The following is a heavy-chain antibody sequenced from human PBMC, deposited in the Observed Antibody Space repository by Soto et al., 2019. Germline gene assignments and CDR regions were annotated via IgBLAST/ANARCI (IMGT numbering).Heavy chain of an antibody. CDR1: GGTFSSYA. CDR3: AREGGRWLQLSYFDY. D-gene: IGHD5-12*01. V-gene: IGHV1-69*13. Sequence: SVKVSCKASGGTFSSYAISWVRQAPGQGLEWMGGIIPIFGTANYAQKFQGRVTITADESTSTAYMELSSLRSEDTAVYYCAREGGRWLQLSYFDYWGQGTLVTVSS. CDR2: IIPIFGTA. J-gene: IGHJ4*02.